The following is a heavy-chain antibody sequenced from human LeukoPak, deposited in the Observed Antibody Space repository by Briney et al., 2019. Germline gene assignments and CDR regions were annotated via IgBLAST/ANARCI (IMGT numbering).Heavy chain of an antibody. CDR3: ARQLQQQLFLVVDY. Sequence: SETLSLTSTVSGGSISSYYWSWIRQPPGKGLEWIGYIYYSGSTNYNPSLKSRVTISVDTSKNQFSLKLSSVTAADTAVYYCARQLQQQLFLVVDYWGQGTLVTVSS. D-gene: IGHD6-13*01. J-gene: IGHJ4*02. V-gene: IGHV4-59*08. CDR2: IYYSGST. CDR1: GGSISSYY.